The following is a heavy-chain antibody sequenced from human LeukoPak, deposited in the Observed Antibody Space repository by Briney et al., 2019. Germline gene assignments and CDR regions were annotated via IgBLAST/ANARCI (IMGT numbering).Heavy chain of an antibody. CDR2: IYYSGST. J-gene: IGHJ6*02. CDR3: AEMGGSSWSYGMDV. D-gene: IGHD6-13*01. CDR1: GGSISIYY. Sequence: SETLSLTCTVSGGSISIYYWSWIRQPPGKGLEWIGYIYYSGSTNYNPSLKSRVTISVDTSKNQFSLKLSSVTAADTAVYYCAEMGGSSWSYGMDVWGQGTTVTVSS. V-gene: IGHV4-59*01.